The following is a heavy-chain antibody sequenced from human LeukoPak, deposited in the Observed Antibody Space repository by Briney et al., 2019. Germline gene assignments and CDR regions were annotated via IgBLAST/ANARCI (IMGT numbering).Heavy chain of an antibody. D-gene: IGHD3-10*02. V-gene: IGHV3-43*02. CDR3: AKGRGGPGVVRGVSSPTGVYGFDV. Sequence: GGSLRLSCAASGFNFDDYAMQWVRQRRGKGLEFVSLISGDGAGTYYAGSVEGRFTTSRDNSKDSLYLQMNSLRTEDTALYYYAKGRGGPGVVRGVSSPTGVYGFDVWGQGTTVTVSS. CDR2: ISGDGAGT. J-gene: IGHJ6*02. CDR1: GFNFDDYA.